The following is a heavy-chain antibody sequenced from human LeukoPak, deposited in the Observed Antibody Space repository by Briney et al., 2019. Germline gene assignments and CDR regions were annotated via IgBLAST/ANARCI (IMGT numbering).Heavy chain of an antibody. J-gene: IGHJ4*02. D-gene: IGHD5-18*01. V-gene: IGHV3-23*01. CDR1: RFTFSSYA. Sequence: PGGSLRLSCAASRFTFSSYAMRWVRQAPGKGLEWVSDINGSGGSTYYADSVKGRFTISRDNSKNTLYLQMNSLRAEDTAVYYCAKLASFGYSYGYVDYWGQGTLVTVSS. CDR3: AKLASFGYSYGYVDY. CDR2: INGSGGST.